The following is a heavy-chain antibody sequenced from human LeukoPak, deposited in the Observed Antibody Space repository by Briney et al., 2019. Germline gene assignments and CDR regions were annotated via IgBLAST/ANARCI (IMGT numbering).Heavy chain of an antibody. CDR2: INPNSGGT. J-gene: IGHJ4*02. D-gene: IGHD4-17*01. Sequence: ASVKVSCKASGYTFTGYYMHWVRQAPGQGLEWMGWINPNSGGTNYAQKFQGRVTMTRDTSISTAYMELSRLRSDDTAVYYCARPRPFNYGDYDYWGQGTLVTVSS. CDR1: GYTFTGYY. V-gene: IGHV1-2*02. CDR3: ARPRPFNYGDYDY.